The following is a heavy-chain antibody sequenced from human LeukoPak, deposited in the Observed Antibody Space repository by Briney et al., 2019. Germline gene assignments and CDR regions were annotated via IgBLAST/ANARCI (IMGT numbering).Heavy chain of an antibody. J-gene: IGHJ4*02. CDR2: INPNSGGT. CDR3: ARDGTGVYNLVQY. D-gene: IGHD5-24*01. CDR1: GYTFTGYY. V-gene: IGHV1-2*02. Sequence: ASVKVSCKASGYTFTGYYMHWVRQAPGQGLEWMGWINPNSGGTNYAQKFQGRVTMTRDTSISAVYMELSRLRSDDTAVYYCARDGTGVYNLVQYWGQGSLVTVSS.